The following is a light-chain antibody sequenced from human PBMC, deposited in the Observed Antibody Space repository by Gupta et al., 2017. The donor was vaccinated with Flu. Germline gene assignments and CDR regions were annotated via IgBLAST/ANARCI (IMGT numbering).Light chain of an antibody. CDR2: EVS. J-gene: IGKJ4*01. Sequence: IVMTQISLSLSVTPGQPASMSCESSQSLVHSGGRTHLHWYLQRPGQSPELLIYEVSNRFSGVPQRFSGSGSGTNFTLKISRLEAEDVSIYYCMQSVQLPLTFGGGTRVDIK. V-gene: IGKV2D-29*02. CDR3: MQSVQLPLT. CDR1: QSLVHSGGRTH.